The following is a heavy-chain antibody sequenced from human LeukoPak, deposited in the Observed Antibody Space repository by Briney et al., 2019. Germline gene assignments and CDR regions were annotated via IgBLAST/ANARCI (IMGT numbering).Heavy chain of an antibody. CDR3: ARGPQNTYYYYGMDV. Sequence: SETLSLTCTVSGGSIRSSSYYWGWIRQPPGKGLEWIGYIYYSGSTNYNPSLKSRVTISVDTSKNQFSLKLSSVTAADTAVYYCARGPQNTYYYYGMDVWGQGTTVTVSS. CDR2: IYYSGST. D-gene: IGHD2/OR15-2a*01. CDR1: GGSIRSSSYY. J-gene: IGHJ6*02. V-gene: IGHV4-61*05.